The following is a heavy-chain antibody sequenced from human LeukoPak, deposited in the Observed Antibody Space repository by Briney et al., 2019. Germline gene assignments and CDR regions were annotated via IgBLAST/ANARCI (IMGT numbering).Heavy chain of an antibody. CDR1: GFTFTDYW. Sequence: GGSLRLSCAASGFTFTDYWMSWVRQAPGKGLEWVAFIRYDGSNKYYADSVKGRFTISRDNSKNTLYLQMNSLRAEDTAVYYCLTLRGNALPGYYFDYWGQGTLVTVSS. D-gene: IGHD4-23*01. J-gene: IGHJ4*02. CDR3: LTLRGNALPGYYFDY. V-gene: IGHV3-30*02. CDR2: IRYDGSNK.